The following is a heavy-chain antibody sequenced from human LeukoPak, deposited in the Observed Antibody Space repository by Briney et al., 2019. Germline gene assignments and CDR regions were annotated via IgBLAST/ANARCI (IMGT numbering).Heavy chain of an antibody. D-gene: IGHD6-19*01. V-gene: IGHV4-4*07. Sequence: PSETLSLTCTVSGGSISSYYWSRIRRPAGKGLEWIGRIYTSGSTNYNPSLKSRVTISVDRSKNQFSLKLSSVTAADTAVYYCACSSGWRLLAFDYWGQGTLVTVSS. CDR3: ACSSGWRLLAFDY. J-gene: IGHJ4*02. CDR2: IYTSGST. CDR1: GGSISSYY.